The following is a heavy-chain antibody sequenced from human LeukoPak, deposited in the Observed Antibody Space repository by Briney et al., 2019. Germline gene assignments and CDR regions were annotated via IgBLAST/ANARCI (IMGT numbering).Heavy chain of an antibody. J-gene: IGHJ4*02. Sequence: ASVKDSRKSCLWIHSSYPMSWLRPARGQGLEWVGWISSNSDNTNYAQKFQGRVTMTTDTSTSTAYMELRSLRSDDTAVYYCARDWRSIKLITDYWGQGALVTVSS. CDR1: LWIHSSYP. CDR3: ARDWRSIKLITDY. D-gene: IGHD3-3*01. CDR2: ISSNSDNT. V-gene: IGHV1-18*01.